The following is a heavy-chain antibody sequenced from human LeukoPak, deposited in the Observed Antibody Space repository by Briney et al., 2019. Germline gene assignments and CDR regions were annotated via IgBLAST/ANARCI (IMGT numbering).Heavy chain of an antibody. Sequence: SETLSLTCTVSGGSISSYYWSWIRQPPGKGLEWIGYIYYSGSTNYNPSLKSRVTISVDTSKNQLSLKLSSVTAADTAVYYCARSGYSYGYFGYWGQGTLVTVSS. D-gene: IGHD5-18*01. CDR3: ARSGYSYGYFGY. J-gene: IGHJ4*02. CDR1: GGSISSYY. CDR2: IYYSGST. V-gene: IGHV4-59*01.